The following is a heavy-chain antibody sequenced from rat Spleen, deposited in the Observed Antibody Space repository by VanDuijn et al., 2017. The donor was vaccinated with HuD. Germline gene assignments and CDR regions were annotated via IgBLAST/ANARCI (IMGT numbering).Heavy chain of an antibody. CDR1: GLSLTSNS. Sequence: QVQLKESGPGLVQPSQTLSLTCTVSGLSLTSNSVSWIRQPPGKGLEWIAAISSGGSTYYNSALKSRLSISRDTSKSQVFLKMNSLQTEDTATYYCARERGGYSEGVMDAWGQGVMVTVSS. CDR2: ISSGGST. J-gene: IGHJ2*01. V-gene: IGHV2-6*01. CDR3: ARERGGYSEGVMDA. D-gene: IGHD1-11*01.